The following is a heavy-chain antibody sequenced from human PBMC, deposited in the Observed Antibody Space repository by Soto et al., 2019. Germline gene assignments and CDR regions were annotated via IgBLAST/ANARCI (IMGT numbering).Heavy chain of an antibody. CDR2: IYYSGST. J-gene: IGHJ6*02. CDR3: ACIFSGGYGYGFYYYGMDV. D-gene: IGHD5-18*01. CDR1: GGSISSSSFH. Sequence: PSETLSLTCTVSGGSISSSSFHWDWIRQPPGKGLEWIGSIYYSGSTYYSPSLKSRVTISVDTSKNQFSLKLSSVTAADTAVYYCACIFSGGYGYGFYYYGMDVWGQGTTVTVSS. V-gene: IGHV4-39*01.